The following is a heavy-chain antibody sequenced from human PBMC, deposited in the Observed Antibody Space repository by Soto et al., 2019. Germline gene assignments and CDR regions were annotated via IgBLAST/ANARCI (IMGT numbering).Heavy chain of an antibody. CDR3: ARCPVVTPFVDY. CDR2: IYYSGIT. V-gene: IGHV4-61*01. CDR1: GGYVTSGNYY. D-gene: IGHD2-21*02. Sequence: PSETLSLTCTVSGGYVTSGNYYWIWIRQPPGKGLEWIGHIYYSGITNYNPSLKSRVTISVDASKNQFSLKLSSVTAADTAIYYCARCPVVTPFVDYWGQGTVVTVSS. J-gene: IGHJ4*02.